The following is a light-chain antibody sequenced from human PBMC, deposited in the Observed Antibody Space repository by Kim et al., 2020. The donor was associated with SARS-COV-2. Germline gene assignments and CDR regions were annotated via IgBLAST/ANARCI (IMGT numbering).Light chain of an antibody. V-gene: IGLV1-44*01. Sequence: QRVPIPGSGSSPNIGSNTVHLYQQRPETAPKVLIHINNQRPSGVPDRFSGSKSGTAASLAISGRQSEDEADYFCAAWTYSLKGWVFGGGTQLTV. J-gene: IGLJ3*02. CDR3: AAWTYSLKGWV. CDR2: INN. CDR1: SPNIGSNT.